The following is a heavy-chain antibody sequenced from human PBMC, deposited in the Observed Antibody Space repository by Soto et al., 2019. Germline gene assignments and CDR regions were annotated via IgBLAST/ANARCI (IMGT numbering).Heavy chain of an antibody. CDR1: GFTFSSYA. Sequence: GGSLRLSWAASGFTFSSYAMSWVRQAPGKGLEWVSAISGSGGSTYYADSVKGRFTISRDNSKNTLYLQMNSLRAEDTAVYYCARTSSGYYWSVFDYWGQGTLVTVSS. CDR2: ISGSGGST. V-gene: IGHV3-23*01. J-gene: IGHJ4*02. D-gene: IGHD3-22*01. CDR3: ARTSSGYYWSVFDY.